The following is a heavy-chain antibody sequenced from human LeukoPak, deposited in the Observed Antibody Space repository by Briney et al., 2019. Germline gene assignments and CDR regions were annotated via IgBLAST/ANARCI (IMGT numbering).Heavy chain of an antibody. CDR2: MSVTGDNT. CDR3: ARGAAAGFVGWFDP. CDR1: GFTFSSYA. Sequence: PGGSLRLSCAASGFTFSSYAMSWVRQAPGKGLEWVSSMSVTGDNTYYADSVKGRFTISRDNSKNTLYLQMNSLRAEDTAVYYCARGAAAGFVGWFDPWGQGTLVTVSS. D-gene: IGHD6-13*01. V-gene: IGHV3-23*01. J-gene: IGHJ5*02.